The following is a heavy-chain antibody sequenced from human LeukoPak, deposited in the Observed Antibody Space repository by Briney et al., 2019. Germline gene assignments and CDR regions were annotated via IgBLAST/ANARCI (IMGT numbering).Heavy chain of an antibody. Sequence: KTGGSLRLSCAASGFTFSSYSMNWVRQAPGKGLEWVSSISSCSSYIYYADSVKGRFTISRDNAKNSLYLQMNSLRAEDTAVYYCARDQLRSSSYPDLWGRGTLVTVSS. CDR2: ISSCSSYI. D-gene: IGHD6-13*01. V-gene: IGHV3-21*01. J-gene: IGHJ2*01. CDR1: GFTFSSYS. CDR3: ARDQLRSSSYPDL.